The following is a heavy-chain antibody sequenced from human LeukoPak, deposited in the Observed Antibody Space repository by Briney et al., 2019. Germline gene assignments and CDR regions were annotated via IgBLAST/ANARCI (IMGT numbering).Heavy chain of an antibody. CDR2: IIPILGIA. CDR1: GGTFSSYA. J-gene: IGHJ5*02. Sequence: SVKVSCKASGGTFSSYAISWVRQAPGQGLEWMGRIIPILGIANYAQKFQGRVTITADKSTSTAYMELSGLRSEDTAVYYCARDEYYYGSGSYFWRWFDPWGQGTLVTVSS. V-gene: IGHV1-69*04. D-gene: IGHD3-10*01. CDR3: ARDEYYYGSGSYFWRWFDP.